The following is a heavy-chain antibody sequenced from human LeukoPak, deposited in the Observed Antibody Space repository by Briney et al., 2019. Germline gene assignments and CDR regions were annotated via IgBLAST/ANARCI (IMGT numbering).Heavy chain of an antibody. CDR3: VRLGSTSPGNWYDQ. CDR2: IRSKANSYAT. V-gene: IGHV3-73*01. CDR1: GFTFSGSA. Sequence: GGPLRLSCAASGFTFSGSAMHWVRQASGKGLEWVGRIRSKANSYATAYAASVKGRFTISRDNAKNSLYLQMNSLRVEDTALYYCVRLGSTSPGNWYDQWGQGTLVTVSS. D-gene: IGHD2-2*01. J-gene: IGHJ5*02.